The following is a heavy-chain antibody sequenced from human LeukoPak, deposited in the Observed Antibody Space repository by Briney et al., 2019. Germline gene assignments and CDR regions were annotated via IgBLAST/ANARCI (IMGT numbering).Heavy chain of an antibody. CDR2: IYYSGST. D-gene: IGHD6-13*01. J-gene: IGHJ3*02. CDR3: ARGIAAAVGAFDI. V-gene: IGHV4-30-4*08. Sequence: PSETLSLTCTVSGGSISSGDYYWSWIRQPPGKGLEWIGYIYYSGSTYYNPSLKSQVTISVDTSKNQFSLKLSSVTAADTAVYYCARGIAAAVGAFDIWGQGTMVTVSS. CDR1: GGSISSGDYY.